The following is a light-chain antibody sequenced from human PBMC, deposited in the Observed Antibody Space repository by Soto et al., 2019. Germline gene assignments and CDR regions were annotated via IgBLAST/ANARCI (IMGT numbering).Light chain of an antibody. Sequence: EIVLTQSPGTLSLSPGERATLSCRASQSVSSSYLAWYQQKPGQAPRLLIYGASSRATGIPDRFSGSGSGTDFTLNISRLEPEDFAVYYWQQYGISPPYTLGQGTKLEIK. CDR2: GAS. CDR3: QQYGISPPYT. J-gene: IGKJ2*01. CDR1: QSVSSSY. V-gene: IGKV3-20*01.